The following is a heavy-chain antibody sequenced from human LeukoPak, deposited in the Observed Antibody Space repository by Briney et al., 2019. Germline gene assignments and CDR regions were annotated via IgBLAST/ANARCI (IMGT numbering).Heavy chain of an antibody. J-gene: IGHJ4*02. CDR3: ARGGLWSSSGLDY. CDR1: GGSISSYY. Sequence: TASETLSLTCTVSGGSISSYYWSWIRQPPGKGLEWIGYIYYSGSTNYNPSLKSRVTISVDTSKSQFSLKLSSVTAADTAAYYCARGGLWSSSGLDYWGQGTLVTVSS. D-gene: IGHD5-18*01. CDR2: IYYSGST. V-gene: IGHV4-59*01.